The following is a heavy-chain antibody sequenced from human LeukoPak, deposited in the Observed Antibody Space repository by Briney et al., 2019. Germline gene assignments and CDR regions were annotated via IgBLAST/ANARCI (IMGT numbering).Heavy chain of an antibody. CDR2: IRYDGSNK. CDR1: GFTFSSYG. J-gene: IGHJ6*02. CDR3: ARGIAEFSITMVRGVHYGPMDV. Sequence: GGSLRLSCAASGFTFSSYGMHWVRQAPGKGLEWVAFIRYDGSNKYYADSVKGRFTISRDNSKNTLYLQMNSLRAEDTAVYYCARGIAEFSITMVRGVHYGPMDVWGQGTTVTVSS. V-gene: IGHV3-30*02. D-gene: IGHD3-10*01.